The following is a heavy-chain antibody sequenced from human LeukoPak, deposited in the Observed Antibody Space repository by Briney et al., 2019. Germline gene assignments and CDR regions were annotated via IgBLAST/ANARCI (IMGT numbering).Heavy chain of an antibody. V-gene: IGHV4-59*01. Sequence: SETLSLTCTVSGGSISSYYWSWIRQPPGKGLEWIGYIYYSGSTNYNPSLKSRVTISVDTSKNQFSLKLSSVTAADTAVYYCARRGYYDSSGYYSYDAFDIWGQGTMVTVSP. CDR3: ARRGYYDSSGYYSYDAFDI. J-gene: IGHJ3*02. CDR1: GGSISSYY. CDR2: IYYSGST. D-gene: IGHD3-22*01.